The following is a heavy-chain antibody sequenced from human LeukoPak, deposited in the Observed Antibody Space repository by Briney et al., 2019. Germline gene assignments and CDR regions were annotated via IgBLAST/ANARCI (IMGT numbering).Heavy chain of an antibody. J-gene: IGHJ4*02. D-gene: IGHD3-22*01. V-gene: IGHV4-39*07. CDR3: AGSSGYYPLFDY. CDR2: IYYSGST. CDR1: GGSLSGSSYF. Sequence: PSETLSLTCTVSGGSLSGSSYFWGWIRQPPGKGLEWIGSIYYSGSTYYNPSLKSRVTISVDTSKNQFSLKLSSVTAADTAVYYCAGSSGYYPLFDYWGQGTLVTVSS.